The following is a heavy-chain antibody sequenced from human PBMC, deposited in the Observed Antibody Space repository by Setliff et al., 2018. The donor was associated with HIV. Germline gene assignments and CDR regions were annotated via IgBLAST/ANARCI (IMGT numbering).Heavy chain of an antibody. J-gene: IGHJ6*02. V-gene: IGHV4-38-2*01. CDR2: IYHSGST. CDR3: ARADDYYDSSGYYRYYYYGMDV. Sequence: SATLSLTCAVSGYSISSGYYWGWTRQPPGKGLEWIGSIYHSGSTYYNPSLKSRVTISVDTSKNQFSRKLSSVTAADTAVYYCARADDYYDSSGYYRYYYYGMDVWGQGTTVTVSS. CDR1: GYSISSGYY. D-gene: IGHD3-22*01.